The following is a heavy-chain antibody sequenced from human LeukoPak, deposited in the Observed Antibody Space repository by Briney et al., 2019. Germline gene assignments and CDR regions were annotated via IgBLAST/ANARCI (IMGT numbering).Heavy chain of an antibody. V-gene: IGHV1-18*01. J-gene: IGHJ6*02. CDR1: GYTFSSYG. Sequence: ASVKVSCKASGYTFSSYGISWVRQAPGQGLEWMGWISTYRDNTNYAQTLQGGVTMTTDTSTSTAYMELRSLSSDDTAVYYCARNLTHPTGYYYYGMDVWGQGTTVVVAS. CDR3: ARNLTHPTGYYYYGMDV. CDR2: ISTYRDNT.